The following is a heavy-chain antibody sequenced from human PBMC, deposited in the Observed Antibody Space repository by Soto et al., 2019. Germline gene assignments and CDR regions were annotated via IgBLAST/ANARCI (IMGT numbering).Heavy chain of an antibody. Sequence: LVQSGAEAKKPGTSVKVSCKASGYTFSTSTISWVRQAPGQGLEWLGWIKAYSGNTNYAPKLQGRVTMTTDTSTSTPYLELTSLTNDDTAMYYCAIANYGDDDYWGQGTLVTVSS. CDR2: IKAYSGNT. D-gene: IGHD4-17*01. CDR3: AIANYGDDDY. V-gene: IGHV1-18*04. CDR1: GYTFSTST. J-gene: IGHJ4*02.